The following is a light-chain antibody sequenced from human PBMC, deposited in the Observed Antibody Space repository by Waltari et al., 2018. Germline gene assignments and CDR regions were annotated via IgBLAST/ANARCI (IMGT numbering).Light chain of an antibody. CDR3: QQYSSSVMYT. CDR1: QSVSRSR. V-gene: IGKV3-20*01. Sequence: FLTQAPDTLSLSPGERATLSCRARQSVSRSRLAWYQHKPGQAPRLLMDAASTRATGIPDRFSGSGSGTDFSLSISRVEPEDFAVYYCQQYSSSVMYTFGQGTKLEIK. J-gene: IGKJ2*01. CDR2: AAS.